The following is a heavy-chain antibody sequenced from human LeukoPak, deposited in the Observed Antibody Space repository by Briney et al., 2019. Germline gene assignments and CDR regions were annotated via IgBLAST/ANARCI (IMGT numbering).Heavy chain of an antibody. CDR1: GFTFSSYG. CDR3: ARYDFWSGYYSGTFDY. Sequence: SGGSLRLSCAASGFTFSSYGMHWVRQAPGKGLEWVAFILYDGSNKYYADSVKGRFTISRDNSKNTLYLQMNSLRAEDTAVYYCARYDFWSGYYSGTFDYWGPGTLVTVCS. CDR2: ILYDGSNK. D-gene: IGHD3-3*01. J-gene: IGHJ4*02. V-gene: IGHV3-30*02.